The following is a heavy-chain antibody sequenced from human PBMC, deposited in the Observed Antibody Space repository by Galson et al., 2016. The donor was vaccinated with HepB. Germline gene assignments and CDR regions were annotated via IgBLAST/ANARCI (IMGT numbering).Heavy chain of an antibody. CDR1: GGSMIGSY. D-gene: IGHD2-21*01. J-gene: IGHJ4*02. Sequence: SETLSLTCSVSGGSMIGSYWSWIRQPPRKGLEYIGYIYNTGSTNYSPSLKSRASISADTSKNQFSLKLTSVTTADTAVYYCARETVIGVVRHLFDSWGQGTLVTVSS. V-gene: IGHV4-59*01. CDR3: ARETVIGVVRHLFDS. CDR2: IYNTGST.